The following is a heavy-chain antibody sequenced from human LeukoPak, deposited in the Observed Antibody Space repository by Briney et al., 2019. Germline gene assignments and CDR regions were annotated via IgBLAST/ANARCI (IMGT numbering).Heavy chain of an antibody. V-gene: IGHV1-69*13. Sequence: ASVKVSCKASGYTFTGYYMHWVRQAPGQGLEWMGGIIPIFGTANYAQKFQGRVTITADESTSTAYMELSSLRSEDTAVYYCASHVLLWFGEYYYGMDVWGQGTTVTVSS. CDR3: ASHVLLWFGEYYYGMDV. CDR1: GYTFTGYY. J-gene: IGHJ6*02. D-gene: IGHD3-10*01. CDR2: IIPIFGTA.